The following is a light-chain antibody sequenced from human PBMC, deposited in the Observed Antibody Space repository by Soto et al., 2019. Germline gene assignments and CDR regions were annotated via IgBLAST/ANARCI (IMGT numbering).Light chain of an antibody. CDR3: QQYNHHSTWT. V-gene: IGKV1-5*01. CDR1: QSISRW. Sequence: DIQMTQSPSTLSASVGDRVTITCRASQSISRWLAWYQQKPGKAPKVLIWDASSLQRGVPSRFSGSGSGTEFTLTISSLQPDDFATYYCQQYNHHSTWTFGQGTKVDIK. CDR2: DAS. J-gene: IGKJ1*01.